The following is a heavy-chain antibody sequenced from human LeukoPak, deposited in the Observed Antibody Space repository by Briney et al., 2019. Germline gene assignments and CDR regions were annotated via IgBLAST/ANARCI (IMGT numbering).Heavy chain of an antibody. CDR2: IDIDGGT. Sequence: PGGSLKLSCAASGFTFSHHYMHWVRQAPGKGLVWVARIDIDGGTGYADSVKGRFTISRDNAKNTVYLQMNSLRAEDTAVYYCARWGSSGWYSMDVWGQGTTVTVSS. CDR1: GFTFSHHY. CDR3: ARWGSSGWYSMDV. J-gene: IGHJ6*02. V-gene: IGHV3-74*01. D-gene: IGHD6-19*01.